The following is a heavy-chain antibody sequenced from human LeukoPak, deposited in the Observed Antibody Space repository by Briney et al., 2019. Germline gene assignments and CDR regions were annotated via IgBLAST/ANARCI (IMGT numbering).Heavy chain of an antibody. D-gene: IGHD1-26*01. CDR3: ARGSGSRIDF. CDR2: IDSSSGTI. Sequence: GGSLRLSCADSRFAFSSYGMNWVRQAPGRGLQWVSYIDSSSGTIYYADSVKGRFTISRDNAESSLYLQMNSLRHEDTAVYYCARGSGSRIDFWGQGTLVTVSS. V-gene: IGHV3-48*02. J-gene: IGHJ4*02. CDR1: RFAFSSYG.